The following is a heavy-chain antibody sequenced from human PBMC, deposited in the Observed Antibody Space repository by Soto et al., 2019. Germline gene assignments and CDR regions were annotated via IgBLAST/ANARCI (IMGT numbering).Heavy chain of an antibody. CDR2: ISAYNGNT. CDR3: ARDRKEAKRREDAFDI. J-gene: IGHJ3*02. CDR1: GYTFTSYG. Sequence: AAVKVSCKASGYTFTSYGISWVRQAPGQGLEWMGWISAYNGNTNYAQKLQGRVTMTTDTSTSTAYMELRSLRSDDTAVYYCARDRKEAKRREDAFDIWGQGKMVTVSS. V-gene: IGHV1-18*04.